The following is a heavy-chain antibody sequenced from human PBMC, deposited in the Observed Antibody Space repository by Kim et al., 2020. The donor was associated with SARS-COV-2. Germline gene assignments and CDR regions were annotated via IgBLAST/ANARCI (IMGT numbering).Heavy chain of an antibody. CDR3: ARDATYSSSYN. V-gene: IGHV3-21*01. CDR2: ISSSSSYI. CDR1: GFTFSSYS. J-gene: IGHJ4*02. D-gene: IGHD6-13*01. Sequence: GGSLRLSCAASGFTFSSYSMNWVRQAPGKGLEWVSSISSSSSYIYYADSVKGRFTISRDNAKNSLYQQMNSLRAEDRAVYYYARDATYSSSYNGGQGTLVTVSS.